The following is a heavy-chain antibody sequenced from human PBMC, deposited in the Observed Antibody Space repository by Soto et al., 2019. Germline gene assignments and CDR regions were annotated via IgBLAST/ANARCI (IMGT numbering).Heavy chain of an antibody. CDR2: ISSSSSTI. V-gene: IGHV3-48*02. Sequence: VQLVQSGAEVKKPGASVKVSCKVSGYTLTELSMHWVRQAPGKGLEWVSYISSSSSTIYYADSVKGRFTISRDNAKNSLYLQMNSLRDEDTAVYYCARDPGWLVRGWFDPWGQGTLVTVSS. CDR1: GYTLTELS. CDR3: ARDPGWLVRGWFDP. J-gene: IGHJ5*02. D-gene: IGHD6-19*01.